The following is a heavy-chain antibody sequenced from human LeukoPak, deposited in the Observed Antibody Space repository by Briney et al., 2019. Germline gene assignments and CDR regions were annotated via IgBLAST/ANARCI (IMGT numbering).Heavy chain of an antibody. CDR1: GFTLSDYW. CDR2: ISSSSSYI. J-gene: IGHJ3*02. V-gene: IGHV3-21*04. Sequence: PGGSLRLSCAASGFTLSDYWMSWVRQAPGKGLGWVSSISSSSSYIYYADSVKGRFTISRDNAKNSLYLQMNSLRSEDTAVYYCARELLPATAMVDTAFDIWGQGTMVTVSS. D-gene: IGHD5-18*01. CDR3: ARELLPATAMVDTAFDI.